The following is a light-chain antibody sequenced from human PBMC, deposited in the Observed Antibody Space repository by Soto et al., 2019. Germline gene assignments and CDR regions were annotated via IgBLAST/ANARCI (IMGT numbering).Light chain of an antibody. V-gene: IGKV3-20*01. CDR1: QSVSNNY. CDR2: GAS. Sequence: EIVLTQSPGTLSLSPGERATLSCRASQSVSNNYLAGYQQKPGQAPRLLLYGASNRATGIPARLSGSGSGTDFTLTSSRLEPEDFAVYYCQQYGSSGTFGQGTKVDIK. J-gene: IGKJ1*01. CDR3: QQYGSSGT.